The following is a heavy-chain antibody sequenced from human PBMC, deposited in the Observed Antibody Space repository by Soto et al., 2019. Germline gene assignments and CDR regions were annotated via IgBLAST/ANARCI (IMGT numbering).Heavy chain of an antibody. Sequence: EVQLLGAGGGLVQPGGSLRLSCAASGFTFSSHAMSWVRQAPGKGLEWVSDISGSGGVTYYADSVKSRFTISRDNSKNTLTLQMNRLRVEHTAVYYCAREGVYSDYGDAFDIWGQGTMVTVSS. J-gene: IGHJ3*02. CDR2: ISGSGGVT. CDR3: AREGVYSDYGDAFDI. V-gene: IGHV3-23*01. D-gene: IGHD5-12*01. CDR1: GFTFSSHA.